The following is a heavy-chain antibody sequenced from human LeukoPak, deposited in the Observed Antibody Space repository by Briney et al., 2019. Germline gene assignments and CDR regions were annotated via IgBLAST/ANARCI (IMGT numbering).Heavy chain of an antibody. CDR3: AREDIVVVPAATGGYYYYGMDV. CDR2: ISSSSSYI. CDR1: GFTFSSYS. V-gene: IGHV3-21*01. Sequence: KPGGSLRLSCAASGFTFSSYSMNWVRQAPGKGLEWVSSISSSSSYIYYADSVKGRFTISRDNAKNSLYLQMNSLRAEDTAMYYCAREDIVVVPAATGGYYYYGMDVWGRGTTVTVSS. D-gene: IGHD2-2*01. J-gene: IGHJ6*02.